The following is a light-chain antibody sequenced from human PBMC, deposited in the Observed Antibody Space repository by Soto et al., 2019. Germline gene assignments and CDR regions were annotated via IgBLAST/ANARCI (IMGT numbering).Light chain of an antibody. Sequence: EIVMTQSPATLSVSPGERATLSCRASQSTNSYLAWYQQKPGQAPRLLIDGASTRATGIPARFSGSGSGTEFTLTISSLQSEDFAVYYCQQYNNWPLTFGGGTKVDIK. CDR2: GAS. CDR3: QQYNNWPLT. J-gene: IGKJ4*01. V-gene: IGKV3-15*01. CDR1: QSTNSY.